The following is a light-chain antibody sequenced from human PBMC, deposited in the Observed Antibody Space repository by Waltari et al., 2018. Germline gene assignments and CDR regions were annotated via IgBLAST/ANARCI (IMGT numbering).Light chain of an antibody. Sequence: QSILTQPPSASGTPGQRVTISCSGTYSNVGNNVVNWYQQLPGTVPKRLICRNDQRPSGVPDRFCGSKSGTSASLAISGLRSEDDAHYFCASWDDSPSGRWVFGGGTKVTVL. J-gene: IGLJ3*02. CDR3: ASWDDSPSGRWV. CDR2: RND. V-gene: IGLV1-47*01. CDR1: YSNVGNNV.